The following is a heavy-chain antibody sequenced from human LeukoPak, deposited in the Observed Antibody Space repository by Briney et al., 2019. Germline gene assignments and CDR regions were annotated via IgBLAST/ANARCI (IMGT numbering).Heavy chain of an antibody. CDR2: INWNGGST. D-gene: IGHD3-22*01. CDR1: GFTFDDYG. Sequence: GGSLRLSCAASGFTFDDYGMSWVRQAPGKGLEWVSGINWNGGSTGYADSVKGRFTISRDNAKNSLYLQMNSLRAEDTALYYCARESNCYDSSGYYINWGQGTLVTVSS. J-gene: IGHJ4*02. V-gene: IGHV3-20*04. CDR3: ARESNCYDSSGYYIN.